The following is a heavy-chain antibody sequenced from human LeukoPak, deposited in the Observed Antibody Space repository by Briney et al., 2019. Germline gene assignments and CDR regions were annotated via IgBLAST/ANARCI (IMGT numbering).Heavy chain of an antibody. CDR1: GYTFTGYY. D-gene: IGHD6-19*01. J-gene: IGHJ5*02. Sequence: GASVKVSCEASGYTFTGYYTHWVRQAPGQGLEWMGWINPNSGGTNYAQKFQGWVTMTRDTSISTAYMELSRLRSDDTAVYYCARARYSSGDWFDPWGQGTLVTVSS. CDR3: ARARYSSGDWFDP. V-gene: IGHV1-2*04. CDR2: INPNSGGT.